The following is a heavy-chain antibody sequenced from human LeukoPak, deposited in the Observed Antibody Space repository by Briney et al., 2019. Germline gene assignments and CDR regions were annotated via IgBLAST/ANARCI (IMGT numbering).Heavy chain of an antibody. Sequence: SETLSLTCTVSGGSISSYYWSWIRQPAGKRLEWIGLFYTSGSTKYKPSLKSRVTMSEDTSKNQFSLKLSYVTAADTAVYYCARGFLGDYFGSGSYYVFDYWGQGTLVTVSS. V-gene: IGHV4-4*07. J-gene: IGHJ4*02. CDR2: FYTSGST. CDR1: GGSISSYY. D-gene: IGHD3-10*01. CDR3: ARGFLGDYFGSGSYYVFDY.